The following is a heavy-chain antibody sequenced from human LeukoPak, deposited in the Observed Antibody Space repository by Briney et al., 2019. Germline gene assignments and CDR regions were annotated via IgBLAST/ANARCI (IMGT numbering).Heavy chain of an antibody. V-gene: IGHV4-31*03. CDR2: IYYSGST. Sequence: SETLSLTCTVSGGSISSGGYYWSWIRQHPGKGLEWIGYIYYSGSTYYNPSLKSRVTISVDTSKNQFSLKLSSVTAADTAAYYCARGRGLTSTGYYYYYMDVWGKGTTVTVSS. D-gene: IGHD1-1*01. CDR3: ARGRGLTSTGYYYYYMDV. J-gene: IGHJ6*03. CDR1: GGSISSGGYY.